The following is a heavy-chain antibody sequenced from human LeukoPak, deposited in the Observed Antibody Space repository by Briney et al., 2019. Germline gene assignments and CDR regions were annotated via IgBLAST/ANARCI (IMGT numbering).Heavy chain of an antibody. CDR3: ARGRRVVVWVPAAPNWFDP. CDR1: GYTFTSYY. J-gene: IGHJ5*02. CDR2: INPSGGST. V-gene: IGHV1-46*01. Sequence: ASVKVSFKASGYTFTSYYMHWVRQAPGQGLEWMGIINPSGGSTSYAQKFQGRVTMTRDTSTSTVYMELSSLRSEDTAVYYCARGRRVVVWVPAAPNWFDPWGQGTLVTVSS. D-gene: IGHD2-2*01.